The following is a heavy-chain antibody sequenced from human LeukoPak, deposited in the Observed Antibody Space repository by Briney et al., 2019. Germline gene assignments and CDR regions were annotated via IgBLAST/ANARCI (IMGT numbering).Heavy chain of an antibody. V-gene: IGHV1-18*04. CDR3: ASGSIALDAFDI. D-gene: IGHD6-6*01. CDR2: ISAYNGNT. J-gene: IGHJ3*02. Sequence: GASVKVSCKASGYTFTGYYMHWVRQAPGQGLEWMGWISAYNGNTNYAQKLQGRVTMTTDTSTSTAYMELRSLRSDDTAVYYCASGSIALDAFDIWGQGTMVTVSS. CDR1: GYTFTGYY.